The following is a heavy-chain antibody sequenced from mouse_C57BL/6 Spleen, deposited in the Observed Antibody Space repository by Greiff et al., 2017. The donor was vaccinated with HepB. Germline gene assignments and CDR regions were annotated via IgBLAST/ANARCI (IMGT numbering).Heavy chain of an antibody. CDR2: IDPSDSYT. CDR1: GYTFTSYW. Sequence: QVQLQQPGAELVKPGASVKLSCKASGYTFTSYWMQWVKQRPGQGLEWIGEIDPSDSYTNYKQKFKGKATLTVDTSSSTAYMQLSSLTSEDSAVYYCARRDYGSSFSWYFDVWGTGTTVTVSS. CDR3: ARRDYGSSFSWYFDV. J-gene: IGHJ1*03. D-gene: IGHD1-1*01. V-gene: IGHV1-50*01.